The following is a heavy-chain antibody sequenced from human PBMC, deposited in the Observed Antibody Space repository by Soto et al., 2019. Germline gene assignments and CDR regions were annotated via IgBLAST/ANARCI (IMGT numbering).Heavy chain of an antibody. CDR2: IDNGGTNT. Sequence: PGGALRLSCAGSFYNVGGFWMHWVRQAPGKGLVWVSRIDNGGTNTVYADAVKGRFTISRDNAKNTLYLQMNSLRAEDTAVYYCAKDRGRPDAFNIWGQGTMVTVSS. J-gene: IGHJ3*02. D-gene: IGHD3-10*01. CDR1: FYNVGGFW. V-gene: IGHV3-74*01. CDR3: AKDRGRPDAFNI.